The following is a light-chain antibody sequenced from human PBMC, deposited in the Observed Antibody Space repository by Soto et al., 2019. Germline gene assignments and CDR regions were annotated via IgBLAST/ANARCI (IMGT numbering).Light chain of an antibody. V-gene: IGLV1-51*01. CDR1: RSNIGNND. CDR2: DNN. Sequence: QSVLTQPPSVSAAPGQKVTISCSGSRSNIGNNDVSWYQHLPGAAPKLLIYDNNRRHSGIPDRFSGSKSGTSATLGITGLRTGDEADYYCGTWDSNLSVRVFGGGTKITVL. J-gene: IGLJ2*01. CDR3: GTWDSNLSVRV.